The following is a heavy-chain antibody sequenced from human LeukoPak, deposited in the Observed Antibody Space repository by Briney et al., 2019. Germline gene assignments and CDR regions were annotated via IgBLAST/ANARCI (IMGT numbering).Heavy chain of an antibody. J-gene: IGHJ4*02. Sequence: GGSLRLSCAASGFTFSSYAMSWVRQAPGKGLEWVPAISGSGGSTYYADSVKGRFTISRDNSKNTLYLQMNSLRAEDTAVYYCAKGLGDYIDYFNYWGQGALVTVSS. CDR2: ISGSGGST. CDR1: GFTFSSYA. V-gene: IGHV3-23*01. D-gene: IGHD4-17*01. CDR3: AKGLGDYIDYFNY.